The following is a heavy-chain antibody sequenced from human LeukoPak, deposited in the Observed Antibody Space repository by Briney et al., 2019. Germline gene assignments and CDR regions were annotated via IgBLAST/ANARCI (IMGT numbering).Heavy chain of an antibody. CDR3: AKVLSGSPGGAFDI. CDR2: ITGSGDTT. Sequence: GGSLRLSCAASGFTFSNYAMSWVRQGPGKGLEWVSTITGSGDTTYYAASVKGRFTISRDNSKNTLYLQMNSLRAEDTAVYYCAKVLSGSPGGAFDIWGQGTMVTVSS. J-gene: IGHJ3*02. D-gene: IGHD1-26*01. CDR1: GFTFSNYA. V-gene: IGHV3-23*01.